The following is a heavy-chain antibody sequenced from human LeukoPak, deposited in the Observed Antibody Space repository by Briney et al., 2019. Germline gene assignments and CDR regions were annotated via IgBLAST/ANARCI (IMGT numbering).Heavy chain of an antibody. CDR1: GFIFSGYS. Sequence: GGSLRLSCAASGFIFSGYSMNWVRQAPGKGLEWVSSISESSSHISYADSVKGRFTISRGNAKNSLYVQLNSLRAEDTAVYYCARGVVPAAFDYWGQGTLVTVSS. V-gene: IGHV3-21*01. CDR2: ISESSSHI. CDR3: ARGVVPAAFDY. D-gene: IGHD2-2*01. J-gene: IGHJ4*02.